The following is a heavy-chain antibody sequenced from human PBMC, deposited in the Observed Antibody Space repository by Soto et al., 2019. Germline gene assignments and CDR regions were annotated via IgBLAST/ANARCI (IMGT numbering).Heavy chain of an antibody. J-gene: IGHJ5*02. CDR2: INSDGTTT. Sequence: PVGSLRLSGAASGFNFDDYYMSWIRQAPGKGLEWVADINSDGTTTHYADSVKGRFTISRDNAKKSVYLQMISLRVDDTAVYYCSRDAWGGPSGQGTMVTVSS. CDR3: SRDAWGGP. D-gene: IGHD3-10*01. CDR1: GFNFDDYY. V-gene: IGHV3-11*01.